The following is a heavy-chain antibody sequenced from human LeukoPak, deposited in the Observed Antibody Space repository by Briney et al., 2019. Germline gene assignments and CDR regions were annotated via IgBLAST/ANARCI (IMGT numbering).Heavy chain of an antibody. D-gene: IGHD3-10*01. CDR3: AKVRPISGSSIDN. CDR1: GFTIKTNG. J-gene: IGHJ4*02. Sequence: AGGSLRLSCAASGFTIKTNGMHWVRQAPGKGLEWVTFIRDDGSDKYYADSVKGRITVSRDNSKSTLYLQMNSLRPEDTAVYYCAKVRPISGSSIDNWGQGILVTV. V-gene: IGHV3-30*02. CDR2: IRDDGSDK.